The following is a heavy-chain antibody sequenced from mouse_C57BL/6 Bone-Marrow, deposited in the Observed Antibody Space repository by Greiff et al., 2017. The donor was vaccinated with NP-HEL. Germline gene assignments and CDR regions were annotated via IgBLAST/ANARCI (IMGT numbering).Heavy chain of an antibody. J-gene: IGHJ1*03. Sequence: EVQRVESGGDLVKPGGSLKLSCAASGFTFSSYGMSWVRQTPDKRLEWVATISSGGSYTYYPDSVKGRFTISRDNAKNTLYLQMSSLKSEDTAMYYCARHGVGWYFDVWGTGTTVTVSS. D-gene: IGHD1-3*01. CDR2: ISSGGSYT. CDR1: GFTFSSYG. CDR3: ARHGVGWYFDV. V-gene: IGHV5-6*01.